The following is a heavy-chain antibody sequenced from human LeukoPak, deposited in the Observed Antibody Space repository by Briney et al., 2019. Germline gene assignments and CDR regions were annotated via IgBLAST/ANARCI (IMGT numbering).Heavy chain of an antibody. CDR1: GFTFSSYH. CDR2: ISSSSTSI. CDR3: AKKQDYGDNHWYFDL. Sequence: PGGSLRLSRAATGFTFSSYHMHWVRQAPGKGLEWVSCISSSSTSIYYADSVKGRFTISRDNAENSLFLQMNNLRAEDTAVYYWAKKQDYGDNHWYFDLWGRGTLITASS. J-gene: IGHJ2*01. V-gene: IGHV3-48*01. D-gene: IGHD4-17*01.